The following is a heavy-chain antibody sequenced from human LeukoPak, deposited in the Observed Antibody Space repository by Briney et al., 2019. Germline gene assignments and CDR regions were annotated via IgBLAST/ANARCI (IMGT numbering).Heavy chain of an antibody. CDR3: AKDPSLDSSGYYWVYFDY. J-gene: IGHJ4*02. CDR1: GFAVSNNY. CDR2: IYKDGST. D-gene: IGHD3-22*01. Sequence: GGSLRLSCAASGFAVSNNYVTWVRQAPGKGLEWVSVIYKDGSTYYADSVKGRFTISRDNSKNTLYLQMNSLRAEDTAVYYCAKDPSLDSSGYYWVYFDYWGQGTLVTVSS. V-gene: IGHV3-53*01.